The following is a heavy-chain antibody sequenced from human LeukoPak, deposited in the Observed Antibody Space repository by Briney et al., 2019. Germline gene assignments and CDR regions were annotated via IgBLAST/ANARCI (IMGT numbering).Heavy chain of an antibody. CDR1: GGSISSYY. V-gene: IGHV4-59*01. D-gene: IGHD3-22*01. J-gene: IGHJ4*02. CDR3: ARATAGYDSSGPIGHY. Sequence: SETLSLTCTVSGGSISSYYWSWIRQPPGKGLEWIGYIYYSGSTKYNPSLKSRVTISVDTSKNQFSLKLSSVTAADTAVYYCARATAGYDSSGPIGHYWGQGTLVTVSS. CDR2: IYYSGST.